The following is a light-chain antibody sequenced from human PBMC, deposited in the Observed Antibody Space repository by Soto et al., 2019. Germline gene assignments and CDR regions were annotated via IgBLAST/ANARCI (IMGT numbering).Light chain of an antibody. CDR2: DVS. V-gene: IGLV2-14*01. Sequence: QSVLTQPASVSGSPGQSITISCTGTSSDVGGYNYVSWYQQHPGKAPKLMIYDVSNRPSGVSNRFSGSKSGNTASLTIPGLQAEDEADYYCSSYTSSRNYVFGTGTKVTGL. CDR1: SSDVGGYNY. J-gene: IGLJ1*01. CDR3: SSYTSSRNYV.